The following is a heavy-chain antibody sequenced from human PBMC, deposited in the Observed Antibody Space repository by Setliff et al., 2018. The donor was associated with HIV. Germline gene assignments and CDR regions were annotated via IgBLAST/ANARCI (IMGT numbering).Heavy chain of an antibody. D-gene: IGHD3-3*01. J-gene: IGHJ3*02. V-gene: IGHV5-51*01. CDR1: GYSFTSYW. Sequence: GESLKISCKSSGYSFTSYWIGWVRQMPGKGLEWMGIIYPDDSDTRYSPSFQGQVTISADKPISTAYLQWSSLKASDTAMYYCARGPLSSLWTGFYTGAFDIWGQGTMVTV. CDR3: ARGPLSSLWTGFYTGAFDI. CDR2: IYPDDSDT.